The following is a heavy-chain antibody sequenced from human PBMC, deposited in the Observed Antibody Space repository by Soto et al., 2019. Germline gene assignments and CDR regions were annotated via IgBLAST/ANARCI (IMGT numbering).Heavy chain of an antibody. V-gene: IGHV3-23*01. CDR1: GFTFSSYA. CDR2: ISGSGGST. D-gene: IGHD6-13*01. CDR3: AKDSSYYYYYGMDV. J-gene: IGHJ6*02. Sequence: GGSLRLSCAASGFTFSSYAMSWVRQAPGKGLEWVSAISGSGGSTYYANSVKGRFTISRDNSKNTLYLQMNSLRAEDSAVYYCAKDSSYYYYYGMDVWGQGTTVTVSS.